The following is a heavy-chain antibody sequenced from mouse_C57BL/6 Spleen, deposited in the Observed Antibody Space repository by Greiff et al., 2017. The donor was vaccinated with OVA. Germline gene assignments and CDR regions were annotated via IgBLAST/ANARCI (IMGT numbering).Heavy chain of an antibody. CDR2: IDPRSGNT. V-gene: IGHV1-81*01. CDR1: GYTFTSYG. J-gene: IGHJ1*03. Sequence: QVHVKQSGAELARPGASVKLSCKASGYTFTSYGISWVKQRPGQGLEWIGEIDPRSGNTYYNEKFKGKATLTADKSSSTAYMELRSLTSGDSAVYFCARSAGNLYWYFDVWGTGTTVTVSS. CDR3: ARSAGNLYWYFDV.